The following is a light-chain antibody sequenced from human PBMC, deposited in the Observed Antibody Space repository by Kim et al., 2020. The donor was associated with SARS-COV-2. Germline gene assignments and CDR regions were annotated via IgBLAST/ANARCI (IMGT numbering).Light chain of an antibody. CDR1: SDDIGMYNL. V-gene: IGLV2-23*02. CDR2: EVT. J-gene: IGLJ3*02. CDR3: CSYSDSNTWV. Sequence: GQSITISCTGTSDDIGMYNLVSWYQQHPGKAPKLIIFEVTERPSGVSNRFSGSKSANTASLTISGLQADDEADYYCCSYSDSNTWVFGGGTQLTVL.